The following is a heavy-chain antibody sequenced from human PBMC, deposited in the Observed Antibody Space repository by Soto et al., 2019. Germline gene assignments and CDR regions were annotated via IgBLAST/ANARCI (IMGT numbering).Heavy chain of an antibody. D-gene: IGHD3-10*01. CDR1: GFTFSSYA. Sequence: GGSLRLSCAASGFTFSSYAMSWVRQAPGKGLEWVSAISGSGGSTYYADSVKGRFTISRDNSKNTLYLQMNSLRAEDTAVYYGAKFRDYLWFGELSSSTQNWFDPWGQGTLVTVSS. CDR3: AKFRDYLWFGELSSSTQNWFDP. V-gene: IGHV3-23*01. J-gene: IGHJ5*02. CDR2: ISGSGGST.